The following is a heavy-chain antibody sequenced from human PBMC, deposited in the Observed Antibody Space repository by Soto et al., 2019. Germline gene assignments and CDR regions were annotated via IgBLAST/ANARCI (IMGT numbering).Heavy chain of an antibody. J-gene: IGHJ6*02. CDR3: ARDLRYYDSSGYPPDYYYGMDV. CDR2: IYHCGST. D-gene: IGHD3-22*01. Sequence: SETLSLTFGVSGGTISNSNWCRWVRQPPGKELELIGEIYHCGSTNYNPSLKSRVTISVDKSKNQFSLKLSSVTAADTAVYYCARDLRYYDSSGYPPDYYYGMDVWGQGTTVS. V-gene: IGHV4-4*02. CDR1: GGTISNSNW.